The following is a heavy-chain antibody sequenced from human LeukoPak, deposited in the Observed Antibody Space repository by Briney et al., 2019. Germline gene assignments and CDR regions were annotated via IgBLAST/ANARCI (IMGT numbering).Heavy chain of an antibody. V-gene: IGHV3-48*04. CDR1: GFTFSSYA. CDR3: AKVWSAHPNYYYMDV. CDR2: ISSSGSTI. Sequence: GGSLRLSCAASGFTFSSYAMHWVRQAPGKGLEWVSYISSSGSTIYYADSVKGRFTISRDNAKNSLYLQMNSLRAEDTAVYYCAKVWSAHPNYYYMDVWGKGTTVTVSS. D-gene: IGHD3-3*01. J-gene: IGHJ6*03.